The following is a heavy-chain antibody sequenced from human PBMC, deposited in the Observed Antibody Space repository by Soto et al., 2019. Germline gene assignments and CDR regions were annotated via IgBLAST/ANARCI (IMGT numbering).Heavy chain of an antibody. J-gene: IGHJ4*02. CDR1: GFTFSSYG. V-gene: IGHV3-30*18. D-gene: IGHD2-21*02. Sequence: QVQLVESGGGVVQPGRSLRLSCAASGFTFSSYGMHWVRQAPGKGLEWVAVISYDGSNKYYADSVKGRFTISRDNSKNTLYLQMNSLRAEDTAVYYCAKDLLVTAIAADYWGQGTLVTVSS. CDR2: ISYDGSNK. CDR3: AKDLLVTAIAADY.